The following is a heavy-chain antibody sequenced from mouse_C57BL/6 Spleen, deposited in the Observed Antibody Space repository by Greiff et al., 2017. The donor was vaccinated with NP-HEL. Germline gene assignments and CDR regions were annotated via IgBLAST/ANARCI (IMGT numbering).Heavy chain of an antibody. D-gene: IGHD3-2*02. Sequence: QVQLQQPGAELVKPGASVKLSCKASGYTFTSYWMQWVKQRPGQGLEWIGEIDPSDSYTNYNQKFKGKATLTVDTSSSTAYMQLSSLTSEDSAVYYCARYPAQEYYFDYWGQGTTLTVSS. CDR2: IDPSDSYT. CDR1: GYTFTSYW. V-gene: IGHV1-50*01. J-gene: IGHJ2*01. CDR3: ARYPAQEYYFDY.